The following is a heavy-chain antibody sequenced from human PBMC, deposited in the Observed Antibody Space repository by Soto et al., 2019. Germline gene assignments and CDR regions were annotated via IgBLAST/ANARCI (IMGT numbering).Heavy chain of an antibody. V-gene: IGHV1-18*01. D-gene: IGHD1-26*01. CDR3: ARVVGVVGHWFDS. Sequence: QVQLVQSGAEVKKPGASVKVSCKASGYTFTSYGISWVRQAPGQRLEWMGRISAYNGNTKYAQKLQGRVTMTTDTATSTAYMEQRSLITYDKAVYYCARVVGVVGHWFDSCGQGTLVTVSS. CDR2: ISAYNGNT. J-gene: IGHJ5*01. CDR1: GYTFTSYG.